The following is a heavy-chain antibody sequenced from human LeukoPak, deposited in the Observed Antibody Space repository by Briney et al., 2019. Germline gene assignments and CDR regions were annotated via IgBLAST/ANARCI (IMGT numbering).Heavy chain of an antibody. CDR2: INPNSGST. CDR3: ARVRHCSSTSCYPFDP. J-gene: IGHJ5*02. CDR1: GYTFTGYY. V-gene: IGHV1-2*06. D-gene: IGHD2-2*01. Sequence: ASVKVSCKASGYTFTGYYMHWVRQAPGQGLEWMGRINPNSGSTNYAQKFQGRVTMTRDTSISTAYMELSRLRSDDTAVYYCARVRHCSSTSCYPFDPWGQGTLVTVSS.